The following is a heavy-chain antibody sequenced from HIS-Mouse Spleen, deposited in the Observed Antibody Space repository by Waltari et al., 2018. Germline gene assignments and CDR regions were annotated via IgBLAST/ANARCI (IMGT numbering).Heavy chain of an antibody. D-gene: IGHD3-22*01. V-gene: IGHV1-2*02. CDR3: ARARTYYYDSSGYHDAFDI. CDR1: GYTFTGYY. J-gene: IGHJ3*02. Sequence: QVQLVQSGAEVKKPGASVKVSCKASGYTFTGYYMHWVRQAPGQGLEWMGGINPNSGGTNYAQKFQGRVTMTRDTSISTAYMELSRLRSDDTAVYYCARARTYYYDSSGYHDAFDIWGQGTMVTVSS. CDR2: INPNSGGT.